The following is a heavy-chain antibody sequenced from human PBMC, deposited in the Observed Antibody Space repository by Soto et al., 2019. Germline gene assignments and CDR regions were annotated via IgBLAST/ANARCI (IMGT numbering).Heavy chain of an antibody. J-gene: IGHJ6*01. CDR3: AAGTDIVVVPAAPYYYYGMDV. D-gene: IGHD2-2*01. CDR1: GFTFTSSA. CDR2: IVVCSGNT. Sequence: SVKVSCKASGFTFTSSAVQWVRQARGQRLERIGWIVVCSGNTNYAQKFQERVTITRDMSTSTAYMELSSLRSEDTAVYYCAAGTDIVVVPAAPYYYYGMDVWGQGTRVTVSS. V-gene: IGHV1-58*01.